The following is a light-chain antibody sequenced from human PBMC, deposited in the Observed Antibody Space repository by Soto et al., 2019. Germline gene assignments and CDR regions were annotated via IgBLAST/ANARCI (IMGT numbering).Light chain of an antibody. V-gene: IGKV3-11*01. CDR1: QSVGTY. CDR3: QQRTDWPPLT. Sequence: EIVLTQSPATLSLSPGERATLSCRASQSVGTYLAWYQQKPGQAPRLLIYDASNRATAIPARFSGSGSGTDFTLHISGLEPEDFAVYYCQQRTDWPPLTFGGGTKVEIK. CDR2: DAS. J-gene: IGKJ4*01.